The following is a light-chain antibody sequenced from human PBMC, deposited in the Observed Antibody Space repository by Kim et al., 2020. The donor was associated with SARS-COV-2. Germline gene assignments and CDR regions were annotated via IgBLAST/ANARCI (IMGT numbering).Light chain of an antibody. V-gene: IGKV1-9*01. Sequence: AAVGDRVTITCRASQDISNHVAWNQLKPGEAPELLVYATSTLKTGVPARFSGSGSGTEFTLTMSSMQPEDFATYSCLQLNTCPLTFAQGTKVDIK. J-gene: IGKJ1*01. CDR2: ATS. CDR1: QDISNH. CDR3: LQLNTCPLT.